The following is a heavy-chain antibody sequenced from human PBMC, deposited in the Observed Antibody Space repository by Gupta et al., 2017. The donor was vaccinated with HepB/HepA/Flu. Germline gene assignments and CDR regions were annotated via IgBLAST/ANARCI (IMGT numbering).Heavy chain of an antibody. D-gene: IGHD3-22*01. CDR3: ARGRGYYDSSGYYYLGY. CDR2: ISSSGSTI. CDR1: GFTFSSYE. V-gene: IGHV3-48*03. J-gene: IGHJ4*02. Sequence: EVQLVESGGGLVQPGGSLRLSCAASGFTFSSYEMNWVRQAQGKGLEWVSYISSSGSTIYYADSVKGRFTISRDNAKNSLYLQMNSLRAEDTAVYYCARGRGYYDSSGYYYLGYWGQGTLVTVSS.